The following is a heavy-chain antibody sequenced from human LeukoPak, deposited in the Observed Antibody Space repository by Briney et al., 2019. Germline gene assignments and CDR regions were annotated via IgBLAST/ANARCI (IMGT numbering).Heavy chain of an antibody. CDR1: GYTFTSYY. Sequence: ASVTVSCKASGYTFTSYYMHWVRQAPGQGLEWMGIINPSGGSTSYAQKFQGRVTMTRDTSISTAYMELSRLRSDDTAVYYCARDMGFCSGGSCYGSAFDYWGQGTLVTVSS. D-gene: IGHD2-15*01. J-gene: IGHJ4*02. V-gene: IGHV1-46*01. CDR3: ARDMGFCSGGSCYGSAFDY. CDR2: INPSGGST.